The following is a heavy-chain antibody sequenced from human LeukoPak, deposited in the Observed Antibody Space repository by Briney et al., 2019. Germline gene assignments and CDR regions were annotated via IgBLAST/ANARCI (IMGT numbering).Heavy chain of an antibody. D-gene: IGHD2-2*01. CDR3: VRPKHSSISWLHYGMDV. V-gene: IGHV3-48*02. J-gene: IGHJ6*02. CDR1: GFTFSSYS. Sequence: GGSLRLSCAASGFTFSSYSMNWVRQAPGKGLEWVPYISSSSSTIYYADSVKGRFTISRDNAKNSLYLQMNSLRDEDTAVYYCVRPKHSSISWLHYGMDVWGQGTTVTVSS. CDR2: ISSSSSTI.